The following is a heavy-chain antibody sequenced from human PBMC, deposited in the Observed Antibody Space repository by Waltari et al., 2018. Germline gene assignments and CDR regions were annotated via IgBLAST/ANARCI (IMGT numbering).Heavy chain of an antibody. CDR2: MSYLGAT. J-gene: IGHJ3*01. Sequence: QLQLQESGPGLVKPSETLSLTCSFSGGSITNTKHYWGWIRKPPGQGREWVGSMSYLGATYSSPSLKSRVTISRDTSTNQLSLKLGSVTAADTAMYYCATYIGASVGTAAFDVWGQGTMVTVSS. D-gene: IGHD5-12*01. V-gene: IGHV4-39*01. CDR3: ATYIGASVGTAAFDV. CDR1: GGSITNTKHY.